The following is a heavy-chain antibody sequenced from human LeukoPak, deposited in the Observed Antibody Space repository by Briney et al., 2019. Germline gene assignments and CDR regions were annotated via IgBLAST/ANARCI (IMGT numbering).Heavy chain of an antibody. V-gene: IGHV1-2*02. D-gene: IGHD3-10*01. Sequence: ASVKVSCKASGYTFTGYYIHWVRQAPGQGLEWMGWINPNSGGTNYAQKFQGRVTMTRDTSISTAYMELSRLRSDDTAVYYCARGITMVRGVHFTPNWFDPWGQGTLVTVSS. CDR3: ARGITMVRGVHFTPNWFDP. J-gene: IGHJ5*02. CDR1: GYTFTGYY. CDR2: INPNSGGT.